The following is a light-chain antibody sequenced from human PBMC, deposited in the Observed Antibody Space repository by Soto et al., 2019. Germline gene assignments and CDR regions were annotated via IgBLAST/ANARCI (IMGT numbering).Light chain of an antibody. CDR2: DAS. CDR3: QQYNSWPPIT. J-gene: IGKJ5*01. V-gene: IGKV3-15*01. CDR1: QSFSSY. Sequence: EIVLAQSPAALSLSPGERATLSCRASQSFSSYLAWYQQKPGQAPRLRIYDASTRATGIPDRFSGGGSGTEFTLTISSLQSEDFVVYYCQQYNSWPPITFGQGTRLEIK.